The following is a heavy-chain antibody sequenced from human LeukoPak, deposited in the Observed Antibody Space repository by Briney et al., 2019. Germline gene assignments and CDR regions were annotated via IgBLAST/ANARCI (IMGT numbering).Heavy chain of an antibody. V-gene: IGHV1-18*01. Sequence: ASVKVSCKASGYTFTSYGISWVRQAPGQGLKWMGWISAYNGNTNYAQKLQGRVTMTTDTSTSTAYMELRSLRSDDTAVYYCARPPVYSSGWDPFDYWGQGTLVTVSS. CDR2: ISAYNGNT. CDR3: ARPPVYSSGWDPFDY. CDR1: GYTFTSYG. D-gene: IGHD6-19*01. J-gene: IGHJ4*02.